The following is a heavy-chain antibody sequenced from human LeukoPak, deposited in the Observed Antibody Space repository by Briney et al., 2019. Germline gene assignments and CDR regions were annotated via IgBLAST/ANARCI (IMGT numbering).Heavy chain of an antibody. D-gene: IGHD1-1*01. J-gene: IGHJ1*01. V-gene: IGHV4-59*08. CDR2: IHYSQST. CDR1: GGSISEYS. Sequence: SETLSLTCTVSGGSISEYSWTWIRQTPGKEVEGIGYIHYSQSTNYNPSVKSRVTISVDTSKHQFSLRLSSVTAADTAVYFCARVPRGTQPPDYCQNWGQGTLVTVSS. CDR3: ARVPRGTQPPDYCQN.